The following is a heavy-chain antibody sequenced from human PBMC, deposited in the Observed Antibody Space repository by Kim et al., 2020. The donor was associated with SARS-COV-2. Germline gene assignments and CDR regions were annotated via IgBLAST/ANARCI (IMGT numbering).Heavy chain of an antibody. CDR2: ISSSSSDI. Sequence: GGSLRLSCIASGFTFSSYTFNWVRQAPGKGLEWVSSISSSSSDIYYADSVKGRFTVARDYAKNSLYLQMNSLTAEDTAVYYCARDLVTTVFTYTMDVWGQGTTVTVSS. D-gene: IGHD1-1*01. V-gene: IGHV3-21*04. CDR3: ARDLVTTVFTYTMDV. CDR1: GFTFSSYT. J-gene: IGHJ6*02.